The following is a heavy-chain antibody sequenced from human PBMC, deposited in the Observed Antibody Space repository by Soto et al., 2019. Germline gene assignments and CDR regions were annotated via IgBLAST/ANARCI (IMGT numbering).Heavy chain of an antibody. CDR1: GGSISSGGYS. CDR2: IYHSGST. D-gene: IGHD2-21*02. J-gene: IGHJ4*02. CDR3: ARGGSDHYFDY. Sequence: PSETLSLTCAVSGGSISSGGYSWSWVRQPPGKGLEWIGYIYHSGSTYYNPSLKSRVTISVDRSKNQFSLRLSSVTAADMAVYYCARGGSDHYFDYWGQGTLVTVSS. V-gene: IGHV4-30-2*01.